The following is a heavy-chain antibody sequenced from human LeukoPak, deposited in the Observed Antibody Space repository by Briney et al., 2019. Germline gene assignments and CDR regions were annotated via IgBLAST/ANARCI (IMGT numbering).Heavy chain of an antibody. V-gene: IGHV1-18*01. CDR3: ARSGVITGPTNWFDP. D-gene: IGHD1-7*01. Sequence: GASVKVSCKASGGTVSSYAISWVRQAPGQGLEWMGWISAYNGNTNYAQKLQGRVTMTTDTSTSTAYMELRSLRSDDTAVYYCARSGVITGPTNWFDPWGQGTLVTVSS. J-gene: IGHJ5*02. CDR2: ISAYNGNT. CDR1: GGTVSSYA.